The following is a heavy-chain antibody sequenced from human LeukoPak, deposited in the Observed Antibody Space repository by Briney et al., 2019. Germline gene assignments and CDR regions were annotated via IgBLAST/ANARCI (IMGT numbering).Heavy chain of an antibody. CDR3: AKDLQNTAMVLDY. V-gene: IGHV3-30*18. Sequence: GGSLRLSCAASGFTSSSYGMHWVRQAPGKGLEWVAVISYDGSNKYYADSVKGRFTISRDNSKNTLYLQMNSLRAEDTAVYYCAKDLQNTAMVLDYWGQGTLATVSS. J-gene: IGHJ4*02. D-gene: IGHD5-18*01. CDR1: GFTSSSYG. CDR2: ISYDGSNK.